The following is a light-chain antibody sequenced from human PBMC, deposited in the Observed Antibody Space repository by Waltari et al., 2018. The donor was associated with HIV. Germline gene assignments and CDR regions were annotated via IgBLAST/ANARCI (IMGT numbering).Light chain of an antibody. CDR1: SDAVGAYNS. Sequence: HSALTQPVSVSGSPGQSISISCTGTSDAVGAYNSVSWYQQHAGKAPQLMIFEVSNRPSGISNRFSGSKSANTASLTISGLQAEDEADYYCASYTTSRILVFGGGTRVTVL. V-gene: IGLV2-14*01. J-gene: IGLJ2*01. CDR2: EVS. CDR3: ASYTTSRILV.